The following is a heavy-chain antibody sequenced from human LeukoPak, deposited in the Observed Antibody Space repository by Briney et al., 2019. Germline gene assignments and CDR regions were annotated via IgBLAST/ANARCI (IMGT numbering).Heavy chain of an antibody. CDR3: ARWAGDSSAWYPALFDY. J-gene: IGHJ4*02. CDR2: IIPISGTA. V-gene: IGHV1-69*13. D-gene: IGHD6-13*01. Sequence: GASVKVSCKASGGTFSNHAISWVRQAPGQGLEWMGVIIPISGTANYVQKFQGRVTITADASTSTVYMELSSLTSDDTAVYYCARWAGDSSAWYPALFDYWGQGTLVTVSS. CDR1: GGTFSNHA.